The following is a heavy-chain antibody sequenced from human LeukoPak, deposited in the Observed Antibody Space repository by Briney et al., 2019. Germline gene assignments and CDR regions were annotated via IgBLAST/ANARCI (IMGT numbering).Heavy chain of an antibody. CDR1: GFILSNAW. V-gene: IGHV3-15*01. CDR2: IKSKTDGETT. Sequence: GGSLRLSCAASGFILSNAWMSWVRQAPGKGLEWVGRIKSKTDGETTEYGAPLKGRFTISGEDSKNTLYLQMHSLKTEDTAVYYCTTEAAMARGAFDIWGQGTTVTVSS. CDR3: TTEAAMARGAFDI. J-gene: IGHJ3*02. D-gene: IGHD3-10*01.